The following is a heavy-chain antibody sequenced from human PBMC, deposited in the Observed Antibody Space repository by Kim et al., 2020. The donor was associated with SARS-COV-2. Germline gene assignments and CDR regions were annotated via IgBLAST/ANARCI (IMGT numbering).Heavy chain of an antibody. D-gene: IGHD3-9*01. Sequence: ASVKVSCKASGYTFTGYYMHWVRQAPGQGLEWMGRINPNSGGTNYAQKFQGRVTMTRDTSISTAYMELSRLRSDDTAVYYCAREGLYDILTGYEGPWGQGTLVTVYS. J-gene: IGHJ5*02. V-gene: IGHV1-2*06. CDR2: INPNSGGT. CDR1: GYTFTGYY. CDR3: AREGLYDILTGYEGP.